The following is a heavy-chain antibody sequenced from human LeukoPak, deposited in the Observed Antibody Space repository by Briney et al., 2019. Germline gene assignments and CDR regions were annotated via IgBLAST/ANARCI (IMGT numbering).Heavy chain of an antibody. CDR1: GFTVSSNY. D-gene: IGHD3-22*01. V-gene: IGHV3-53*01. CDR2: IYSGGST. CDR3: ARESVNYDGSGYYYRVDAFDI. J-gene: IGHJ3*02. Sequence: PGGSLRLSCAASGFTVSSNYMNWVRQAPGKGLEWVSVIYSGGSTYSADSVKGRFTISRDNSKNTLYLQMSSLRAEDTAVYYCARESVNYDGSGYYYRVDAFDIWGQGTMVTVSS.